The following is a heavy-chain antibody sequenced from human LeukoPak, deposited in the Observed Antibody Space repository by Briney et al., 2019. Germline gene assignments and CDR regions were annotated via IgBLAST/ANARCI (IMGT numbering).Heavy chain of an antibody. V-gene: IGHV1-69*05. J-gene: IGHJ4*02. CDR1: GGTFSSYA. D-gene: IGHD7-27*01. CDR2: IIPIFGRA. Sequence: SVKVSCKASGGTFSSYAISWVRQAPGQGPEWMGGIIPIFGRANYAQKFQGRVTMTSDSSISTAYMELSSLRSEDTAIYYCVRTPPNWGFDYWGQGTLVTVSS. CDR3: VRTPPNWGFDY.